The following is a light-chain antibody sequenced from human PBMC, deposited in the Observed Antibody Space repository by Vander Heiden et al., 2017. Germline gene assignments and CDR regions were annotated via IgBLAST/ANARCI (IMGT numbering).Light chain of an antibody. Sequence: DIVMTQSPDSLAVSLGERATINCKSSQSVLYRSNNKNYLAWYHQKPGQPPKLLFYWASSRESGVPDRLSSSGYGTDFTLTISSLQAEDVAVYYCQQYYSTPYTFGQGTKLEIK. CDR2: WAS. V-gene: IGKV4-1*01. CDR1: QSVLYRSNNKNY. CDR3: QQYYSTPYT. J-gene: IGKJ2*01.